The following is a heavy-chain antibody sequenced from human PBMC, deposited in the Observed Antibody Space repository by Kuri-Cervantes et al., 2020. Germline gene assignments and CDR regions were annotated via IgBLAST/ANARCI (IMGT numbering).Heavy chain of an antibody. Sequence: ESLKISCAVYGGSFSGYYWSWIRQPPGKGLEWIGEINHSGSTNYNPSLKSRVTISVDTSKNQFSLKLSSVTAADTAVYYCARGYYDSSGYYYAQAYYYYMDVWGKGTTVTVSS. CDR2: INHSGST. CDR3: ARGYYDSSGYYYAQAYYYYMDV. J-gene: IGHJ6*03. V-gene: IGHV4-34*01. CDR1: GGSFSGYY. D-gene: IGHD3-22*01.